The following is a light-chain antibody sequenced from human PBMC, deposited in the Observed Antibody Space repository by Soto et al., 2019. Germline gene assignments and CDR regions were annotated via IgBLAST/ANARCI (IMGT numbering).Light chain of an antibody. CDR1: QSISRW. Sequence: DIPMTQSPSTLSASVGDRVTITCRASQSISRWLAWYQQKAGKAPKVLIYDASSLESGVPSRFSASGSGTEFTLTINSLQPDDSATYYCQQYKSYWTFGQGTKVEVK. J-gene: IGKJ1*01. V-gene: IGKV1-5*01. CDR3: QQYKSYWT. CDR2: DAS.